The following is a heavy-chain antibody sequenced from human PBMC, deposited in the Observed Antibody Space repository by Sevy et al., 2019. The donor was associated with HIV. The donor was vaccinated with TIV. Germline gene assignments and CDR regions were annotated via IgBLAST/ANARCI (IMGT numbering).Heavy chain of an antibody. Sequence: ASVKVSCKASGYTFRNYGITWVRQAAGQGLEWMGWISSYGGNSQYAQNFQGRVTMTTDTSTSTAYMELNSLRSDDTAVYYCAILDTSMVLPLDYWGQGTLVTVSS. CDR2: ISSYGGNS. V-gene: IGHV1-18*01. CDR3: AILDTSMVLPLDY. CDR1: GYTFRNYG. D-gene: IGHD5-18*01. J-gene: IGHJ4*02.